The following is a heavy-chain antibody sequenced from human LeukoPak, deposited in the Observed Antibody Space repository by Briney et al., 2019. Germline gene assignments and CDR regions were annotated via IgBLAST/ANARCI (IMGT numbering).Heavy chain of an antibody. V-gene: IGHV3-74*01. CDR1: GFTLSGYW. CDR2: IDPDGTTT. CDR3: TSVQAGRAGLMDV. J-gene: IGHJ6*02. D-gene: IGHD6-13*01. Sequence: GGSLRLSCAASGFTLSGYWMHWVRQAPGEGLVWVSRIDPDGTTTNYADSVKGRFTTSRDNAKNTLYLQMNSLRAEDTALYYCTSVQAGRAGLMDVWGRGTTVTVSS.